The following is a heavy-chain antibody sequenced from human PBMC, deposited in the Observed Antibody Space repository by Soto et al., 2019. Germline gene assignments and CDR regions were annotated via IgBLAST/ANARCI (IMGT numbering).Heavy chain of an antibody. V-gene: IGHV4-34*01. Sequence: QVQLQQWGAGLLKPSETLSLTCAVYGGSFSGYYWSWIRQPPGKGLEWIGEINHSGSTNYNPSLKSRVTISVDTSKNQFSLTLSSVTAADTAVYYCARGGYSYGTQNPFDYCGQGTLVTVSS. CDR1: GGSFSGYY. CDR3: ARGGYSYGTQNPFDY. J-gene: IGHJ4*02. D-gene: IGHD5-18*01. CDR2: INHSGST.